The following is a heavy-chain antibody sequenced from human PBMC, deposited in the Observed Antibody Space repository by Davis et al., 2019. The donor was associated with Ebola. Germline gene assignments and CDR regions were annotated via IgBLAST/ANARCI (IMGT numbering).Heavy chain of an antibody. CDR2: MNPNSNNT. V-gene: IGHV1-8*01. CDR1: GYTFTSYD. Sequence: AASVKVSCKASGYTFTSYDINWVRQATGQGPEWMGWMNPNSNNTGYAQKFQGRVTMTRNTSISTAYMELSSLRSEDTAVYYCARGAQQPGAADHWGQGTLVTVSS. J-gene: IGHJ4*02. CDR3: ARGAQQPGAADH. D-gene: IGHD6-13*01.